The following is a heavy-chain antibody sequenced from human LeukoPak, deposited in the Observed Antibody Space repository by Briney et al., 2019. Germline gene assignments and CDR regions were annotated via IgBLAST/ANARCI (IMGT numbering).Heavy chain of an antibody. D-gene: IGHD3-22*01. CDR2: INPSGGST. V-gene: IGHV1-46*01. J-gene: IGHJ4*02. CDR1: GYTFTSYA. CDR3: ARDLDGSGYYPDY. Sequence: ASVKVSCKASGYTFTSYAMHWVRQAPGQGLEWMGIINPSGGSTSYAQKFQGRVTMTRDTSTNTVYVELSSLISEDTAVYYCARDLDGSGYYPDYWGQGTLDTVSS.